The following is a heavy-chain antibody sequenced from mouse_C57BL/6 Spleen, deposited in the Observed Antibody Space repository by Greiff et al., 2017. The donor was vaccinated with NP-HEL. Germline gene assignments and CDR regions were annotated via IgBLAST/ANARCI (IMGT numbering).Heavy chain of an antibody. D-gene: IGHD2-2*01. V-gene: IGHV3-6*01. CDR1: GYSITSGYY. J-gene: IGHJ4*01. CDR2: ISYDGSN. Sequence: EVQLQESGPGLVKPSQSLSLTCSVTGYSITSGYYWNWIRQFPGNKLEWMGYISYDGSNNYNPSLKNRISITRDTSKNQFFLKLNSVTTEDTATYYCARAYGYSYAMDYWGQGTSVTVSS. CDR3: ARAYGYSYAMDY.